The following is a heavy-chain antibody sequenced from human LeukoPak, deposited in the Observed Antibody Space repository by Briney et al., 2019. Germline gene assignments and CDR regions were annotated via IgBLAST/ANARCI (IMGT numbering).Heavy chain of an antibody. J-gene: IGHJ6*03. CDR1: GYTFTSYD. D-gene: IGHD3-16*02. CDR2: MNPNSGNT. CDR3: ARGRSDYVWGSYRFYYYMDV. V-gene: IGHV1-8*01. Sequence: ASVKVSCKASGYTFTSYDINWVRQATGQGLEWMGWMNPNSGNTGYAQKFQGRVTMTRNTSISTAYMELSSLRSEDTAVYYCARGRSDYVWGSYRFYYYMDVWGKGTTVTDSS.